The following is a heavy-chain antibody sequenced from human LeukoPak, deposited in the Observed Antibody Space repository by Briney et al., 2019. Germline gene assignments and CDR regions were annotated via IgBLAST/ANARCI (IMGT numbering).Heavy chain of an antibody. CDR1: GFTFSDYY. Sequence: GGSLRLSCAASGFTFSDYYMSWIRQAPGKGLEWVSSISSSSSYIYYADSVKGRFTISRDNAKNSLYLQMNSLRAEDTAVYYCARDPLTYYYGSGSYYADYWGQGTPVTVSS. CDR2: ISSSSSYI. CDR3: ARDPLTYYYGSGSYYADY. V-gene: IGHV3-11*06. J-gene: IGHJ4*02. D-gene: IGHD3-10*01.